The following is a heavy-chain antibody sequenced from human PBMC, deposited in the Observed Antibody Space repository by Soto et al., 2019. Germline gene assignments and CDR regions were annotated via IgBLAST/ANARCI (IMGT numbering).Heavy chain of an antibody. CDR3: TKDIRYCSRTTCPGNYYYYMDV. V-gene: IGHV3-23*01. J-gene: IGHJ6*03. Sequence: HPGGSLRLSCAASGFTFSSYAMSWVRQAPGKGLEWVSAISFSGGSTYYADSVKGRFTISRDNSKNTLYLQMNSLRAEDTAVYYCTKDIRYCSRTTCPGNYYYYMDVWGKGTTVTVSS. CDR2: ISFSGGST. CDR1: GFTFSSYA. D-gene: IGHD2-2*01.